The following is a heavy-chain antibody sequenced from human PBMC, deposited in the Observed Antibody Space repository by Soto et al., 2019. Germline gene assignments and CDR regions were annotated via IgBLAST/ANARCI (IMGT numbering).Heavy chain of an antibody. CDR1: GFTFSSYA. Sequence: EVQLLESGGGLVQPGGSLRLSCAASGFTFSSYAMSWVRQAPGKGLEWVSGISVSGDSTYYAGSVKGRFTISRDNSKSTLYLQMNSLSAEDTAVSYCAKIFRYGDPEYWGQGALVTVSS. D-gene: IGHD2-21*02. J-gene: IGHJ4*02. V-gene: IGHV3-23*01. CDR3: AKIFRYGDPEY. CDR2: ISVSGDST.